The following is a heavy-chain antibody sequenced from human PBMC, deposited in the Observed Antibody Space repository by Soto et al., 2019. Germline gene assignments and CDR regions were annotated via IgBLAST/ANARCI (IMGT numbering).Heavy chain of an antibody. J-gene: IGHJ5*02. CDR2: IYYSGST. D-gene: IGHD3-3*01. CDR3: ARLQAEERTYYDFWSGTQFDP. CDR1: GGSISSSSYY. Sequence: QLQLQESGPGLVKPSETLSLTCTVSGGSISSSSYYWGWIRQPPGKGLEWIGSIYYSGSTYYNPSLKSRVTISVDTSKNQFSLKLSSVTAADTAVYYCARLQAEERTYYDFWSGTQFDPWGQGTLVTVSS. V-gene: IGHV4-39*01.